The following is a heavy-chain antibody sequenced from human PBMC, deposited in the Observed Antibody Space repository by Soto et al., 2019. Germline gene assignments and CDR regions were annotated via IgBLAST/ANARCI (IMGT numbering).Heavy chain of an antibody. V-gene: IGHV4-39*01. CDR1: GGSISSSSYY. D-gene: IGHD6-6*01. J-gene: IGHJ4*02. CDR3: ARHQRVGQLPGKIDY. Sequence: QLQLQESGPGLVKPSETLSLTCTVSGGSISSSSYYWGWIRQPPGKGLEWIGSIYYSGSTYYNPSLKSRVTISVDTSKNQFSLKLSSVTAADTAVYYCARHQRVGQLPGKIDYWGQGTLVTVSS. CDR2: IYYSGST.